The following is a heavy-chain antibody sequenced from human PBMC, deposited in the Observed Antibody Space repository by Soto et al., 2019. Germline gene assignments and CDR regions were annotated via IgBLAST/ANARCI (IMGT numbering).Heavy chain of an antibody. V-gene: IGHV4-31*03. D-gene: IGHD6-25*01. CDR1: GGSISSVGHY. CDR2: IYYSGST. J-gene: IGHJ6*02. CDR3: ERESGGYASSTRYGLDV. Sequence: PSETLSLTCSVSGGSISSVGHYWTWIRQQPGKGLEWIGYIYYSGSTDYNPSVKSRVTISVDRSNNQFSLNLSSVTAAVTAIYSCERESGGYASSTRYGLDVWGQGTTVTVSS.